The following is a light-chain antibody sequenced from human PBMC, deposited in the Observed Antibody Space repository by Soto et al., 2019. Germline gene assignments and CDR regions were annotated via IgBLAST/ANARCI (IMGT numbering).Light chain of an antibody. Sequence: DIVLTQSPATLPLSPGERATLSCRASQSISTTLAWYRQKLGQTPRLLIYDAFKRASGIPARFSGRGSETEFTLTISSLEPEDFALYYCQQRSQWPQTFGLGTKIEI. CDR1: QSISTT. V-gene: IGKV3-11*01. J-gene: IGKJ2*01. CDR3: QQRSQWPQT. CDR2: DAF.